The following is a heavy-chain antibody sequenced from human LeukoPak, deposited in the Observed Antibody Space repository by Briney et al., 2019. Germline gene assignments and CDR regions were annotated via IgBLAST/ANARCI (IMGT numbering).Heavy chain of an antibody. CDR2: IKPDGSAK. Sequence: TGGSLRLSCAASGFTFSGSWMTWVRQAPGKGLEWVANIKPDGSAKNYVGFVQGRFTISRDNTKNSVYLQMSSLRVEDTAVYFCARDVAYNAFDYWGQGTLVTVSS. D-gene: IGHD1-14*01. CDR1: GFTFSGSW. V-gene: IGHV3-7*01. J-gene: IGHJ4*02. CDR3: ARDVAYNAFDY.